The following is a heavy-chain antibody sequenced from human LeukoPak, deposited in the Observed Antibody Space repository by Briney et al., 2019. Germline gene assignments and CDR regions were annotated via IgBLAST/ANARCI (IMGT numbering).Heavy chain of an antibody. CDR3: ARVLHNRNYDGSTYYGY. V-gene: IGHV3-48*03. J-gene: IGHJ4*02. D-gene: IGHD3-22*01. Sequence: GGSLRLSCAASGFTFSSYEMNWVRQAPGKGLEWVSYISSSGSTVYYADSVKGRFTISRDNAKNSLYLQMNSLRAEDTAVYYCARVLHNRNYDGSTYYGYWGQGTLVTVSS. CDR2: ISSSGSTV. CDR1: GFTFSSYE.